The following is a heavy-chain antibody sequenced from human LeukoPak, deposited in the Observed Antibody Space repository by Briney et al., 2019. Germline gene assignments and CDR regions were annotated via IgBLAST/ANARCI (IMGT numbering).Heavy chain of an antibody. J-gene: IGHJ4*02. CDR3: AKWGDFDVLTGYYVPDF. Sequence: GASLTLFCAASGFTFSIYAMRWVRQARGKALEWVSAITGSGGNTYYADSVKGRFTISRDNSKNTLYLQMNSLRDEDTAVYYCAKWGDFDVLTGYYVPDFWGQGALVTVSS. CDR2: ITGSGGNT. CDR1: GFTFSIYA. V-gene: IGHV3-23*01. D-gene: IGHD3-9*01.